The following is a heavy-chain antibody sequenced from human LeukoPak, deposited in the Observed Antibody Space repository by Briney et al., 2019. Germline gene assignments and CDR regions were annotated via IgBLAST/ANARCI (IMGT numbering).Heavy chain of an antibody. J-gene: IGHJ4*02. CDR2: IIPILGIA. Sequence: SVKVSCKASGGTFSVYSISWVRQAPGQGLEWMGRIIPILGIANYAQKFQGRVTITADKSTSTAYMELSSLRSEDTAVYYCARGSLAFLPIDYWGQGTLVTVSS. CDR3: ARGSLAFLPIDY. D-gene: IGHD3-16*01. CDR1: GGTFSVYS. V-gene: IGHV1-69*04.